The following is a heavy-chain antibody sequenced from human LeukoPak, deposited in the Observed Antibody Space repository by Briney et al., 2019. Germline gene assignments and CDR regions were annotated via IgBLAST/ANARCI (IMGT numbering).Heavy chain of an antibody. V-gene: IGHV4-59*01. CDR3: ARGVVVAAIYNWFDP. CDR1: GGSISSYY. D-gene: IGHD2-15*01. J-gene: IGHJ5*02. CDR2: IYYSGST. Sequence: SETLSLTCTVSGGSISSYYWSWIRQPPGKGLEWIGYIYYSGSTNYNPSLKSRVTISVDTSKNQFSLKLSSVTAADTAVYYCARGVVVAAIYNWFDPWGQGTLVTVSS.